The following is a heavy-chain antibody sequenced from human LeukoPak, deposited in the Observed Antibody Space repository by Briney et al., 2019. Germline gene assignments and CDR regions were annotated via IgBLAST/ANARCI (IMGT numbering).Heavy chain of an antibody. V-gene: IGHV4-61*02. CDR1: GGSISSGSYY. Sequence: PSETLSLTCTVSGGSISSGSYYWSWIRQPAGKGLVWIGRIYTSGSTNYNPSLKSRVTISVDTSKNQFSLKLSSVTAADTAVYYCARMGRWGSRYSYGPTHDYWGQGTLVTVSS. J-gene: IGHJ4*02. CDR2: IYTSGST. CDR3: ARMGRWGSRYSYGPTHDY. D-gene: IGHD5-18*01.